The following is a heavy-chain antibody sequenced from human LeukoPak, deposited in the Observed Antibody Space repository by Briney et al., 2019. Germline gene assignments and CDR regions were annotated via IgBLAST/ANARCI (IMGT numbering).Heavy chain of an antibody. CDR2: ISSSSSTI. CDR3: ASRSTWIQNAFDI. Sequence: GGSLRLSCAASGFTFSSYSMNWVRQAPGKGLEWVSYISSSSSTIYYADSVKGRFTISRDNAKNSLYLQMNSLRAEDTAVYYCASRSTWIQNAFDIWGQGTMVTVSS. CDR1: GFTFSSYS. J-gene: IGHJ3*02. D-gene: IGHD5-18*01. V-gene: IGHV3-48*04.